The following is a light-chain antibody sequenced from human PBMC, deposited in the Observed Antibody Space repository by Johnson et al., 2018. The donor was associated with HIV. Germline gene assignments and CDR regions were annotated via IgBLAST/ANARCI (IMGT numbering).Light chain of an antibody. Sequence: QSVLTQPPSVSAAPGQKVTISCSGSSSNIVNNSVSLYQQLPGTAPKLLIYDTNRRHSGIPDRFSGSKSGTSVTLGITGLQTGDEADYYCGAWDSSLSAHYVFGTGTKVTVL. J-gene: IGLJ1*01. CDR2: DTN. V-gene: IGLV1-51*01. CDR1: SSNIVNNS. CDR3: GAWDSSLSAHYV.